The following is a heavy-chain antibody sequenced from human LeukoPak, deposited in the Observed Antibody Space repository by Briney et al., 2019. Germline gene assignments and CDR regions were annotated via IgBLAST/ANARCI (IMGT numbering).Heavy chain of an antibody. CDR2: INNDGSDT. CDR3: ARGLFGPDF. CDR1: GFTFSSYW. D-gene: IGHD3-16*01. J-gene: IGHJ4*02. Sequence: GGSLRLSCAASGFTFSSYWMHWGRQAPGKGLVWVSRINNDGSDTVYAASVKGRFTFSRDNAKNTLFLQMDSLRDEDTAVYYCARGLFGPDFWGPGALVTVSS. V-gene: IGHV3-74*03.